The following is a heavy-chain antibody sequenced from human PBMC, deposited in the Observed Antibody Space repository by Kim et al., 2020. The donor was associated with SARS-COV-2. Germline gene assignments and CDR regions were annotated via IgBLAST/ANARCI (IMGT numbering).Heavy chain of an antibody. J-gene: IGHJ5*02. V-gene: IGHV1-18*04. Sequence: ASVKVSCKASGYTFTSYGISWVRQAPGQGLEWMGWISAYNGNTNYAQKLQGRVTMTTDTSTSTAYMELRSLRSDDTAVYYCARVSFVVRGVRHGWFDPWGQGTLVTVSS. D-gene: IGHD3-10*01. CDR2: ISAYNGNT. CDR1: GYTFTSYG. CDR3: ARVSFVVRGVRHGWFDP.